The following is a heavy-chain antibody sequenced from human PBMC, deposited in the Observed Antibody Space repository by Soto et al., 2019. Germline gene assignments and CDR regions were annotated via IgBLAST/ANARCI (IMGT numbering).Heavy chain of an antibody. CDR1: GYTFTSSG. CDR3: ARSSFLGYCSSTSCPGMDV. D-gene: IGHD2-2*01. CDR2: ISAYNGNT. Sequence: ASAKVSCKASGYTFTSSGISWVRQAPGQGLEWMGWISAYNGNTNYAQKLQGRVTMTTDTSTSTAYMELRSLRSDDTAVYYCARSSFLGYCSSTSCPGMDVWGQGTTVTVSS. J-gene: IGHJ6*02. V-gene: IGHV1-18*04.